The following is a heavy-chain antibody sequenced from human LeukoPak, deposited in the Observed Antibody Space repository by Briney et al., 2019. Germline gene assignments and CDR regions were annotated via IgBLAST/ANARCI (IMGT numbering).Heavy chain of an antibody. J-gene: IGHJ4*02. CDR2: IIPIFGTA. D-gene: IGHD4-17*01. CDR1: GGAFSSYA. CDR3: ARSLYGDRDY. V-gene: IGHV1-69*01. Sequence: GASVKGSCKASGGAFSSYAISWVRQAPGQGLEWMGGIIPIFGTANYAQKFQGRVTITADESTSTAYMELSSLRSEDTAVYYCARSLYGDRDYWGQGTLVTVSS.